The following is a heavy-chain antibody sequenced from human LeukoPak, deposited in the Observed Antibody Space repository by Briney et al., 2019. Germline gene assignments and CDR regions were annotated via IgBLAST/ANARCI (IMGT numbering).Heavy chain of an antibody. CDR1: GYGFSSYW. Sequence: GESLKISCKGSGYGFSSYWIGWVRQMPGKGLERMGIIYPGDSETRYSPTFQGQVTLSADKSISTAYLQWSSLRASDTAMYYCARHDQLGEQALSIIYWGQGTPVTVSS. CDR3: ARHDQLGEQALSIIY. D-gene: IGHD7-27*01. V-gene: IGHV5-51*01. J-gene: IGHJ4*02. CDR2: IYPGDSET.